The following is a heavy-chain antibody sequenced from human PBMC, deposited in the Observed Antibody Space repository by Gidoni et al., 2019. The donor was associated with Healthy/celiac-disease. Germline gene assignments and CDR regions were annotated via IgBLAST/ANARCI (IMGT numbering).Heavy chain of an antibody. CDR2: ISGSGGST. CDR3: AKDPPLLGENYYYDYGMDV. V-gene: IGHV3-23*01. CDR1: GFTFSSYA. J-gene: IGHJ6*02. Sequence: EVQLLESGGGLVQPGGSLRLSCAASGFTFSSYAMSWVRQAPGNGLEWVSAISGSGGSTYYADSVKGRFTISRDNSKNTLYLQMNSLRAEDTAVYYCAKDPPLLGENYYYDYGMDVWGQGTTVTVSS.